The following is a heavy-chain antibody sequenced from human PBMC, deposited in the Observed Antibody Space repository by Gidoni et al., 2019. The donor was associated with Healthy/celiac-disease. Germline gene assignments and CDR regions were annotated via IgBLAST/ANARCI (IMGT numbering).Heavy chain of an antibody. CDR1: GGSISSYY. CDR3: ARESQQLAVGYFDY. Sequence: QVQLQESGPGLVKPSETLSLTCTVSGGSISSYYWSWIRQPPGKGLEWIGYIYYSGSTNYNPSLKSRVTISVDTSKNQFSLKLSSVTAADTAVYYCARESQQLAVGYFDYWGQGTLVTVSS. V-gene: IGHV4-59*01. D-gene: IGHD6-13*01. CDR2: IYYSGST. J-gene: IGHJ4*02.